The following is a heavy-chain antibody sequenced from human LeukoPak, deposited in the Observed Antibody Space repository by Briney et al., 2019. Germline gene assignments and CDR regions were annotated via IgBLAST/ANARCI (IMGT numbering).Heavy chain of an antibody. J-gene: IGHJ6*02. CDR3: ARYWNYIYYYYGMDV. V-gene: IGHV1-69*04. D-gene: IGHD1-7*01. Sequence: SVKVSCKASGGTFSSYAISWVRQAPGQGLEWMGRIIPILGIANYAQKFQGRVTITADKSTSTAYMELSSLRSEDTAVYYCARYWNYIYYYYGMDVRGQGTTVTVSS. CDR1: GGTFSSYA. CDR2: IIPILGIA.